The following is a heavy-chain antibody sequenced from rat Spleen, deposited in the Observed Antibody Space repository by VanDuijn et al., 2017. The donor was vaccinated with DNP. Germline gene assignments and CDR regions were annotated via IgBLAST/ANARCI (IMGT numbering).Heavy chain of an antibody. CDR2: IRSGGIT. CDR3: SSPGFAY. V-gene: IGHV2-19*01. CDR1: GFSLTDYS. Sequence: QVQVKESGPGLVQPSQTLSLTCTVSGFSLTDYSVHWVRQPPGKGLEWMGRIRSGGITDYNSVLESRLTINRDTSRSQVFLKMNSLQTEDTAIYFCSSPGFAYWGQGTLVTVSS. J-gene: IGHJ3*01.